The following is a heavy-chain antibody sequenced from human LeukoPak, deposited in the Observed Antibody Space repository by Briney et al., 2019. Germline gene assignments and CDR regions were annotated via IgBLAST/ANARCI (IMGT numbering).Heavy chain of an antibody. CDR2: IKQDGSEK. CDR3: ARDSIAAAGNYYFYGMDV. Sequence: GGSLRLSCAASGFTSSSYWMSWVRQAPGKGLEWVANIKQDGSEKYYVDSVKGRFTISRDNAKNSLYLQMNSLRAEDTAVYYCARDSIAAAGNYYFYGMDVWGQGTTVTVSS. J-gene: IGHJ6*02. D-gene: IGHD6-13*01. CDR1: GFTSSSYW. V-gene: IGHV3-7*05.